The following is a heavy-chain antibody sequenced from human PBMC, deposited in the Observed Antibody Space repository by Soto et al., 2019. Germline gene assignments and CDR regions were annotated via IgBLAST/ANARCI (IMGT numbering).Heavy chain of an antibody. CDR1: GFTFSSYA. D-gene: IGHD3-3*01. V-gene: IGHV3-23*01. J-gene: IGHJ6*03. CDR3: AKARHTIFGVVISDCMDV. CDR2: ISGSGGST. Sequence: EVQLLESGGGLVQPGGSLRLSCTASGFTFSSYAMSWVRQAPGKGLEWVSAISGSGGSTYYADSVKGRFTISRDNSKNTLYLQMNSLRAEDTVVYYCAKARHTIFGVVISDCMDVWGKGTTVTVFS.